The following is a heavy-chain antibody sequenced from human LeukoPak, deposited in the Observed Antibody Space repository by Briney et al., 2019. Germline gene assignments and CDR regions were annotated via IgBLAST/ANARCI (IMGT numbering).Heavy chain of an antibody. CDR3: ARAYYSSGYSPVLDAFDI. J-gene: IGHJ3*02. V-gene: IGHV3-21*01. D-gene: IGHD3-22*01. Sequence: GGSLRLSCAASGFTFSSYSMNWVRQAPGKGLEWVSSISSSSSYIYYADSVKGRFTISRDDAKNSLYLQMNSLRAEDTAVYYCARAYYSSGYSPVLDAFDIWGQGTMVTVSS. CDR1: GFTFSSYS. CDR2: ISSSSSYI.